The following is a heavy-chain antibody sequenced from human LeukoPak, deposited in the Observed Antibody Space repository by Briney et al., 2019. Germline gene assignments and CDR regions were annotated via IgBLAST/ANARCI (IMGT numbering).Heavy chain of an antibody. D-gene: IGHD5-12*01. J-gene: IGHJ4*02. CDR2: IYSGGTT. CDR3: AKGNRDIVATIIHY. V-gene: IGHV3-53*01. Sequence: PGGSLRLSCAASGFTVSNTYMSWVRQAPGEGLEWVSVIYSGGTTYYADSVKGRFTISRDNSKNTLYLQMNSLRAEDTAVYYCAKGNRDIVATIIHYWGQGTLVTVSS. CDR1: GFTVSNTY.